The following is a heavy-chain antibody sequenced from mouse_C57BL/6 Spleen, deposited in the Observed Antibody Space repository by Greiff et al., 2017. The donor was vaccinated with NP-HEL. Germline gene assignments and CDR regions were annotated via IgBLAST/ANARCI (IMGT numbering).Heavy chain of an antibody. Sequence: VQLQQSGPELVKPGASVKISCKASGYSFTSYYIHWVKQRPGQGLEWIGWIYPGSGNTKYNEKFKGKATLTADTSSSTAYMQLSSLTSEDSAVYYCASSYYYGSSYNYAMDYWGQGTSVTVSS. CDR2: IYPGSGNT. CDR1: GYSFTSYY. V-gene: IGHV1-66*01. J-gene: IGHJ4*01. D-gene: IGHD1-1*01. CDR3: ASSYYYGSSYNYAMDY.